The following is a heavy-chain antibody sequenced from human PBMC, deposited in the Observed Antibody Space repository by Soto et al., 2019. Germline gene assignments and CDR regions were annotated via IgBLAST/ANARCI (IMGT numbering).Heavy chain of an antibody. CDR2: IGPKNGDT. Sequence: QVQLVQSGAEVKESGASVKVSCKASGYTFTGHYIHWVRQAPGQGFEWVGEIGPKNGDTRYAQKFQGRVAMTNDASITTVNMKLTNLSPDDTAVYYCGRGRSGEIGVFYWGQGTLVTVHS. CDR3: GRGRSGEIGVFY. J-gene: IGHJ4*02. CDR1: GYTFTGHY. D-gene: IGHD1-26*01. V-gene: IGHV1-2*02.